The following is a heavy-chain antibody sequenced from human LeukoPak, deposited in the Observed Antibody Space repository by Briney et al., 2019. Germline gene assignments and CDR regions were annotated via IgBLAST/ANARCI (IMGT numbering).Heavy chain of an antibody. V-gene: IGHV1-18*01. CDR1: GYTFTSYG. D-gene: IGHD6-13*01. J-gene: IGHJ6*02. CDR3: ARDSSSGWYYYGMDV. Sequence: GASVKVSCKASGYTFTSYGISWVRQAPGQGLEWMGWISAYNGNTNYAQKLQGRVTMTTDTSTGTAYMELRSLRSDDTAVYYCARDSSSGWYYYGMDVWGQGTTVTVSS. CDR2: ISAYNGNT.